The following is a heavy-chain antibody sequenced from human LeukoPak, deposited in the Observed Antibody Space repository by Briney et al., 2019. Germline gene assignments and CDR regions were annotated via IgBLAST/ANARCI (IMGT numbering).Heavy chain of an antibody. CDR3: ARNPAGIGDY. Sequence: PGGSLRLSCAASGFTFSTYNMNWVRKGPGKGREWVSFISSGSTIIYYADSVKGRFTVSRNNSENSLCLQMNSLRDEDTAGYYCARNPAGIGDYWGQGTLVTVSS. D-gene: IGHD1-26*01. J-gene: IGHJ4*02. V-gene: IGHV3-48*02. CDR1: GFTFSTYN. CDR2: ISSGSTII.